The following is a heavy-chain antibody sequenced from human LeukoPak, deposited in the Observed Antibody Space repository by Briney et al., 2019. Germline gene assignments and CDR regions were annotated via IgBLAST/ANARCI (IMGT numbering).Heavy chain of an antibody. D-gene: IGHD5-18*01. J-gene: IGHJ4*02. Sequence: PGGSLRLSCAASGFTFTNAWMSWVRQAPGKGLEWVGRIKSKTDGGTTDYAAPVKGRFTISRDDSKNTLYLQMNSLKTEDTAVYYCTTGYSSGYVGYWGQGTLVTVSS. CDR1: GFTFTNAW. V-gene: IGHV3-15*01. CDR3: TTGYSSGYVGY. CDR2: IKSKTDGGTT.